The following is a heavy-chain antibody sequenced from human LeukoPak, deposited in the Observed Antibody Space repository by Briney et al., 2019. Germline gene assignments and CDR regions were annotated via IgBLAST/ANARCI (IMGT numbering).Heavy chain of an antibody. D-gene: IGHD4-17*01. Sequence: SVKVSCKASGGTFSSYAISWVRQAPGQGLEWMGGIIPIFGTANYAQKFQGRVTITAVKSTSTAYMELSSLRSEDTAVYYCARAPYYGDYDLNYGMDVWGKGTTVTVSS. CDR2: IIPIFGTA. V-gene: IGHV1-69*06. CDR3: ARAPYYGDYDLNYGMDV. CDR1: GGTFSSYA. J-gene: IGHJ6*04.